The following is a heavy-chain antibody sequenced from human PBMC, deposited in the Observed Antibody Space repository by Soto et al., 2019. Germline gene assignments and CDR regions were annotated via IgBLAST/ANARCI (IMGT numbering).Heavy chain of an antibody. CDR2: ISYDGSNK. J-gene: IGHJ4*02. CDR3: ATEPPEVLDFDY. CDR1: GFTFSSYG. V-gene: IGHV3-30*03. D-gene: IGHD1-1*01. Sequence: QVQLVESGGGVVQPGRSLRLSCAASGFTFSSYGMHWVRQAAGKGLEWVAVISYDGSNKYYADSVKGRFTISRDNSKNTLYLQMNSLRAEDTAVYYRATEPPEVLDFDYWGQGTLVTVSS.